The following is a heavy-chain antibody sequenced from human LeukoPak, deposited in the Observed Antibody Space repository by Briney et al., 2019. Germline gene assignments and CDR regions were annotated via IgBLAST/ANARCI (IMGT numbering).Heavy chain of an antibody. Sequence: SETLSLTCAVYGGSFSGYYWSWIRQPPGKGLEWIGEINHSGSTNYNPSLKSRVTISVDTSKNQFSLKLSSVTAADTAVYYRARGSRYGDSGAFDIWGQGTMVTVSS. V-gene: IGHV4-34*01. D-gene: IGHD4-17*01. CDR1: GGSFSGYY. CDR3: ARGSRYGDSGAFDI. J-gene: IGHJ3*02. CDR2: INHSGST.